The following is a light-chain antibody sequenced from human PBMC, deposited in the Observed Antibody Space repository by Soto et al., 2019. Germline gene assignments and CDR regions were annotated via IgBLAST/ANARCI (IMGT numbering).Light chain of an antibody. J-gene: IGKJ5*01. CDR2: DAS. CDR1: QGISNH. CDR3: QQSDDVPAIT. V-gene: IGKV1-33*01. Sequence: DIRMTQSPPSLSASVGDRVTITCQASQGISNHLHWYQQKSGKAPKLLISDASNLQTGVPSRFGGSGFGTDFTFTISSLQPEDIATYYCQQSDDVPAITFGQGTRLEIK.